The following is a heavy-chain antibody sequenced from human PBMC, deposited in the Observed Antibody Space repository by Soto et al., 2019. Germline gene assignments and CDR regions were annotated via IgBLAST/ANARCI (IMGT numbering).Heavy chain of an antibody. CDR2: IIPILGIA. V-gene: IGHV1-69*08. CDR1: GGTFSSYT. J-gene: IGHJ6*02. CDR3: ARERGGIDYGDYGGYYYYGMDV. Sequence: QVQLVQSGAEVKKPGSSVKVSCKASGGTFSSYTISWVRQAPGQGLEWMGRIIPILGIANYAQKFQGRVTITADNATRTAYMELRSLRSEDTAVYYCARERGGIDYGDYGGYYYYGMDVWGQGTTVTVSS. D-gene: IGHD4-17*01.